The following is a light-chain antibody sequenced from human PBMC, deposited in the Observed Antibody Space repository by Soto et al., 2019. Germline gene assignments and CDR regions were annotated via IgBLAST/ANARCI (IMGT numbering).Light chain of an antibody. V-gene: IGLV2-8*01. CDR2: EVS. CDR3: TSYAGSNNVL. CDR1: SSDVGGYDF. J-gene: IGLJ2*01. Sequence: QSALTQPPSASGSPGQPVTISCTGTSSDVGGYDFVSWYQHHPGKAPKLMIYEVSKRPSGVPDRFSGSKSGNTASLTVSGLQAEDEADYYCTSYAGSNNVLFGGGTKLTVL.